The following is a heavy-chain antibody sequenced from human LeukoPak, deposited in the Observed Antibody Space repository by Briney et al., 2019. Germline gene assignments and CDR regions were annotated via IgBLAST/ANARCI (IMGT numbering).Heavy chain of an antibody. Sequence: PGGSLRLSCAASGFTFSSYGMHWVRQAPGKGLEWVAVISYDGSNKYYADSVKGRFTISRDNSKHTLYLQMNSLRAEDTAVYYCAKDVERTVTLFDYWGQGTLVTVSS. J-gene: IGHJ4*02. CDR2: ISYDGSNK. V-gene: IGHV3-30*18. CDR1: GFTFSSYG. CDR3: AKDVERTVTLFDY. D-gene: IGHD4-17*01.